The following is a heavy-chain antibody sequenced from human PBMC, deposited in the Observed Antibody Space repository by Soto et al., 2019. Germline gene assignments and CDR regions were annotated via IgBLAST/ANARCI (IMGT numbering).Heavy chain of an antibody. CDR3: ARATSGWYKGAFDI. J-gene: IGHJ3*02. D-gene: IGHD6-19*01. Sequence: QVQLVESGGGVVQPGRSLRLSCAASGFTFSSYAMHWVRQAPGKGLEWVAVISYDGSNKYYADSVKGRFTISRDNSKNPLYLQMNSLRAEDTAVYYCARATSGWYKGAFDIWGQGTMVTVSS. V-gene: IGHV3-30-3*01. CDR2: ISYDGSNK. CDR1: GFTFSSYA.